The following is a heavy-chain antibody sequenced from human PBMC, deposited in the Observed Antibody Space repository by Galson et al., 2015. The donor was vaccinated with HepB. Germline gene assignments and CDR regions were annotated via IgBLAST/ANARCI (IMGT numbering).Heavy chain of an antibody. D-gene: IGHD5-12*01. CDR3: ARWSGYSGYDLDY. CDR1: GFTFSSHW. CDR2: IKQDGSVK. J-gene: IGHJ4*02. Sequence: SLRLSCAASGFTFSSHWMSWVRQAPGKGLEWVANIKQDGSVKNYVDSVKGRFTISRDNAENSLFLQMNSLRVEDTAVYYCARWSGYSGYDLDYWGQGTLVTVSS. V-gene: IGHV3-7*03.